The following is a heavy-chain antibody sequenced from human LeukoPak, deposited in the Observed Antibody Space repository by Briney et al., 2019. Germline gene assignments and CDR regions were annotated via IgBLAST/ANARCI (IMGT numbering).Heavy chain of an antibody. V-gene: IGHV4-34*01. CDR2: INHSGST. J-gene: IGHJ5*02. CDR3: ARGLAEAGTGYWFDP. Sequence: SETLSLTCAVYGGSFSGYYWICIRQPPGKGLEWIGEINHSGSTNYNPSLKSRVTISVDTSKNQFSLKLRSVTAADTAVYYCARGLAEAGTGYWFDPWGQGTLVTVSS. CDR1: GGSFSGYY. D-gene: IGHD6-13*01.